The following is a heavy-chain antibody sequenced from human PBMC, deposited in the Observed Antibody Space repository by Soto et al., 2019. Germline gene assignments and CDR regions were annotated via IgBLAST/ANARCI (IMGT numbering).Heavy chain of an antibody. Sequence: PSETLSLTCAAYGGSFSGYYWSWIRQPPGKGLEWIGEINHSGSTNYSPSLKSRVTISVDTSKNQFSLKLSSVTAADTAVYYCARGRVTIFGVVTKYFDYWGQGTLVTVSS. V-gene: IGHV4-34*01. J-gene: IGHJ4*02. CDR3: ARGRVTIFGVVTKYFDY. D-gene: IGHD3-3*01. CDR2: INHSGST. CDR1: GGSFSGYY.